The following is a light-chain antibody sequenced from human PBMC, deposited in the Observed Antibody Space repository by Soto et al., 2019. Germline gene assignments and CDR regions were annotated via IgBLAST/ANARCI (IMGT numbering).Light chain of an antibody. J-gene: IGKJ2*01. V-gene: IGKV3-20*01. CDR3: QQYGSSYT. CDR1: QSVSSSY. Sequence: IVLTQSPGTLSLSPGERATLSCRASQSVSSSYLAWYQQKPGQAPRLLIYGASSRATGIPDRFSGSGSGTDFTLTISRLEPEDFAVYYCQQYGSSYTFGQRTKLEIK. CDR2: GAS.